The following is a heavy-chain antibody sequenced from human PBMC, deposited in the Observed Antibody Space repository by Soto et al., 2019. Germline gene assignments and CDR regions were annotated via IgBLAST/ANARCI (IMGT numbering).Heavy chain of an antibody. Sequence: EVQLVESGGGLVQPGGSLRLSCAASGFTFSSYSMNWVRQAPGKGLEWVSYISSSSSTIYYADSVKGRFTISRDNAKNSLYLQMNSLRDEDTAVYYCAKATVTTGMARFDYWGQGTLVTVSS. J-gene: IGHJ4*02. CDR2: ISSSSSTI. CDR3: AKATVTTGMARFDY. V-gene: IGHV3-48*02. CDR1: GFTFSSYS. D-gene: IGHD4-17*01.